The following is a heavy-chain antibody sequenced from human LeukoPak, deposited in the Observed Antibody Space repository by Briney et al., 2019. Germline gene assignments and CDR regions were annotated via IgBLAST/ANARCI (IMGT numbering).Heavy chain of an antibody. CDR2: ISSSSSYI. D-gene: IGHD1-26*01. J-gene: IGHJ4*02. V-gene: IGHV3-21*04. CDR3: AKDSDSGSYWDYFDY. Sequence: GGSLRLSCAASGFTFSSYSMNWVRQAPGKGLEWVSSISSSSSYIYYADSVKGRFTISRDNSKNTQYLQMNSLRAEDTAVYYCAKDSDSGSYWDYFDYWGQGTLVTVSS. CDR1: GFTFSSYS.